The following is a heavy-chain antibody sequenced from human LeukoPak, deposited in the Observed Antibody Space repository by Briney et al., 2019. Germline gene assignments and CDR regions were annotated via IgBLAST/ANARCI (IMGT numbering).Heavy chain of an antibody. V-gene: IGHV1-2*06. CDR2: INPNSGGT. J-gene: IGHJ4*02. D-gene: IGHD1-1*01. Sequence: ASVKVSCKASGYTFTGYYMHWVRQAPGQGLEWMGRINPNSGGTNYAQKFQGRVTMTRDTSISTAYMELTRPRSDDTAVYYCARGDWNDPFDYWGQGTLVTVSS. CDR3: ARGDWNDPFDY. CDR1: GYTFTGYY.